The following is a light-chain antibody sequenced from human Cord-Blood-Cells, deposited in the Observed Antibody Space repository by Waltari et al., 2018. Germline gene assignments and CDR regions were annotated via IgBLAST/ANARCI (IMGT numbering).Light chain of an antibody. CDR2: DAS. V-gene: IGKV3-11*01. CDR1: QCVSSY. CDR3: QQRSNWPPWT. J-gene: IGKJ1*01. Sequence: IVLTQTQATLSLSPGERATLSCRASQCVSSYLAWYQQKPGQAPRLLIYDASNMATGIPARFSGSGSGTDFTLTISSLEPEDFAVYYCQQRSNWPPWTFGQGTKVEIK.